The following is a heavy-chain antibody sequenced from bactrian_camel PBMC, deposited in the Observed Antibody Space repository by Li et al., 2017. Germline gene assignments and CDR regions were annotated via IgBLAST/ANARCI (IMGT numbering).Heavy chain of an antibody. Sequence: VQLVESGGGSVQAGGSLRLSCVASGYTYKRTSCLGWFRQLPGEEREGVAHIDSDGRTSYADSVKGRFTISQDNAKNTLYLQMDSLKVEDTAMYYCAAERIQPVGVGTDVLARLSAGYNYLGQGTQVTVS. CDR2: IDSDGRT. CDR1: GYTYKRTSC. V-gene: IGHV3S42*01. D-gene: IGHD7*01. J-gene: IGHJ4*01.